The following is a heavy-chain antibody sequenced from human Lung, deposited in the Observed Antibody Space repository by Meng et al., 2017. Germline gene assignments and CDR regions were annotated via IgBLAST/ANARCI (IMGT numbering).Heavy chain of an antibody. CDR3: ARDEDISAAGKLFGDY. Sequence: QGQLVASGAEVKKPGASVKVSCKPSGYNFPDDWLHWVRRAPGQGLEWMGRIDPKSGDTHYAQRFQGRVTMTGDTSISTAYMELSGLRSDDTAMYYCARDEDISAAGKLFGDYWGQGTLVTVSS. V-gene: IGHV1-2*06. CDR1: GYNFPDDW. CDR2: IDPKSGDT. J-gene: IGHJ4*02. D-gene: IGHD6-13*01.